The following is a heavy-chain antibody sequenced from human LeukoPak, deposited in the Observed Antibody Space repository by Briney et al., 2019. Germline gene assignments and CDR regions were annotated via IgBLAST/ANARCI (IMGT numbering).Heavy chain of an antibody. V-gene: IGHV1-69*06. J-gene: IGHJ5*02. D-gene: IGHD6-6*01. Sequence: AASVKVSCKASGGTFNNYAISWVRQAPGQGLEWMGGIIPIFNTANYAQKFQGRVTITADKSTSTAYMELSSLRSEDTAVYYCAREKYSSSWNWFDPWGQGTLVTVSS. CDR2: IIPIFNTA. CDR3: AREKYSSSWNWFDP. CDR1: GGTFNNYA.